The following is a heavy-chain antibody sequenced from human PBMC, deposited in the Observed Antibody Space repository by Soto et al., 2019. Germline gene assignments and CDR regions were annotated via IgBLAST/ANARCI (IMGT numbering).Heavy chain of an antibody. CDR2: FDPEDGET. V-gene: IGHV1-24*01. CDR1: GYTLTELS. CDR3: ATDRALRYFDWSAAETPYFDY. Sequence: GASVKVACKVSGYTLTELSMHWGRQAPGKGLEWMGGFDPEDGETIYAQKFQGRVTMTEDTSTDTAYMELSSLRSEDTAVYYCATDRALRYFDWSAAETPYFDYWGQGTLVTVSS. D-gene: IGHD3-9*01. J-gene: IGHJ4*02.